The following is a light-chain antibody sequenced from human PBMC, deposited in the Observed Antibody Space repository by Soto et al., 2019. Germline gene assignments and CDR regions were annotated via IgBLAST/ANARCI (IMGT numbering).Light chain of an antibody. CDR1: SSDVGGYNY. V-gene: IGLV2-14*01. Sequence: QSALTQPASVSGSPGQSITISCTGTSSDVGGYNYVSWYQQHPGKAPTLMIYDVSNRPSGVSNRFSGSKSGNTASLTISGLQAEDEADYYGSSYTSSSTLLYVFGPGTKLTVL. J-gene: IGLJ1*01. CDR2: DVS. CDR3: SSYTSSSTLLYV.